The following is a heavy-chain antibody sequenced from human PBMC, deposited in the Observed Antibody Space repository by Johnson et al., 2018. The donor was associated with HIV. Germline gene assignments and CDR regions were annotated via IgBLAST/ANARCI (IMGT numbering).Heavy chain of an antibody. J-gene: IGHJ3*02. V-gene: IGHV3-30*04. CDR2: ISYDGNNT. D-gene: IGHD3-10*01. CDR3: ARTITKSAFDI. Sequence: QVQLVESGGGLVQPGGSLRLSCAASGFTVSSYALHWVRQAPGKGLEWVAVISYDGNNTYYADSVKGRFTISRDNSKNTLYLQMNSLRAEDTAVYYCARTITKSAFDIWGQGTMVTVSS. CDR1: GFTVSSYA.